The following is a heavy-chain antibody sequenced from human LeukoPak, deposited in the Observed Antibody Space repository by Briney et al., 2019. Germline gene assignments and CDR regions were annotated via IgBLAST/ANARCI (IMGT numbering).Heavy chain of an antibody. D-gene: IGHD4-17*01. CDR3: ARGGDYLFDY. V-gene: IGHV4-59*09. Sequence: LECIVYIYYSGTTNYNPSLKSRVTISVDTSKNQFSLKLRSVTAADTAVYYCARGGDYLFDYWGQGTLVTVSS. J-gene: IGHJ4*02. CDR2: IYYSGTT.